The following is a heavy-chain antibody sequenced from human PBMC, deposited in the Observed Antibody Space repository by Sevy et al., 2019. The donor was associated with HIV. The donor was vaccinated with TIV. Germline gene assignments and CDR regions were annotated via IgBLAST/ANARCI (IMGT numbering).Heavy chain of an antibody. Sequence: GGSLRLSCAASGFTFSSYWMHWVRQAPGKGLVWVSRINSDGSSTNYADSVKGRFTISRDNAKNTLYLQMNSLRAEDTAVYYCAREYSGTYYYFYYWGQGTLVTVSS. D-gene: IGHD1-26*01. CDR3: AREYSGTYYYFYY. J-gene: IGHJ4*02. CDR1: GFTFSSYW. CDR2: INSDGSST. V-gene: IGHV3-74*01.